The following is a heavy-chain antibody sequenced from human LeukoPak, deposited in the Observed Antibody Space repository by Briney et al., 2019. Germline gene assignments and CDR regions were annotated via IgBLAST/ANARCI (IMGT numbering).Heavy chain of an antibody. CDR3: AREKSGSSSAFDY. CDR2: IYGGGAT. Sequence: PGGSLRLSCAASGLIVSSTYMSWVRQAPGKGLEWVSAIYGGGATYNADSVKGRFTISRDSFKNTVYLQMNSLRAEDTAVYYCAREKSGSSSAFDYWGQGTLATVSS. V-gene: IGHV3-53*01. D-gene: IGHD1-26*01. CDR1: GLIVSSTY. J-gene: IGHJ4*02.